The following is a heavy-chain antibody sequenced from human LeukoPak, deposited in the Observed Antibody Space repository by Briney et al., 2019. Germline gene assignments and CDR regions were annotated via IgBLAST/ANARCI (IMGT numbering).Heavy chain of an antibody. CDR3: ARGRGGGYCSSTSCRVYFDY. CDR1: GGSFSGYY. D-gene: IGHD2-2*01. CDR2: INHSGIT. V-gene: IGHV4-34*01. Sequence: SETLSLTCAVYGGSFSGYYWSWIRQPPGKGLEWIGEINHSGITNYNPSLKSRVTISVDTSKNQFSLKLSSVPAADTAVYYCARGRGGGYCSSTSCRVYFDYWGQGTLVTVSS. J-gene: IGHJ4*02.